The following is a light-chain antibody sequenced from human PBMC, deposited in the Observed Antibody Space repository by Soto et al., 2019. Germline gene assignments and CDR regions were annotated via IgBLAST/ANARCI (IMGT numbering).Light chain of an antibody. J-gene: IGKJ2*01. Sequence: EIVMTQSPATLSVSPGERATLSCRASQSVSSNLVWYQHKPGQAPRLLIYSASTRATGIPARFSGSGSGTDFTLPISSLQSEDSALYYCQQYNIWPLYTFGQGTKMEIK. CDR3: QQYNIWPLYT. CDR2: SAS. CDR1: QSVSSN. V-gene: IGKV3-15*01.